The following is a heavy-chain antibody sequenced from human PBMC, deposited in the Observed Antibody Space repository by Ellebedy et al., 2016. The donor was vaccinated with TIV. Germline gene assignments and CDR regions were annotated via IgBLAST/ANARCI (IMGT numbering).Heavy chain of an antibody. V-gene: IGHV3-30*04. Sequence: GGSLRLXCAASGFTFNNYAVHWVRQAPGKGLEWVAVISYDGSNKYYADSVKGRFTISRDNSKNTLYLQMNSLRAVDTAVYYCARGIYMVRGVIGDAFDMWGQGTMLTVSS. CDR3: ARGIYMVRGVIGDAFDM. D-gene: IGHD3-10*01. J-gene: IGHJ3*02. CDR2: ISYDGSNK. CDR1: GFTFNNYA.